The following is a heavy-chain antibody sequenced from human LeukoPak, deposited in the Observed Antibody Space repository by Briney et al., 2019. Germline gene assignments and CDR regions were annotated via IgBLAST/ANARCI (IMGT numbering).Heavy chain of an antibody. D-gene: IGHD5-18*01. CDR1: GYTFTSYA. Sequence: GASVKVSCKASGYTFTSYAISWVRQAPGQGLEWMGWVSAYNGATKYAQKFQGRVTMATDTPTSTAYMELRSLRSDDTAVYYCARAEDPAMVNVGDYYYYAMDIWGQGTTVTVSS. J-gene: IGHJ6*02. CDR2: VSAYNGAT. CDR3: ARAEDPAMVNVGDYYYYAMDI. V-gene: IGHV1-18*01.